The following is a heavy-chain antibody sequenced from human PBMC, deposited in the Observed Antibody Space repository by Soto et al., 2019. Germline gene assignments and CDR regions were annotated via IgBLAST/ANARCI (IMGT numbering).Heavy chain of an antibody. D-gene: IGHD4-17*01. CDR3: AKVQTTVTTNFDF. CDR2: ISGSGGST. V-gene: IGHV3-23*01. J-gene: IGHJ4*02. Sequence: RHSGTASEVNFIIHAVSWISQAPGKGMEWVSAISGSGGSTYYADCVKGRFTISRDNSKNPLYLQMNSLRAEDTAVYYCAKVQTTVTTNFDFWGQGPLVPVSS. CDR1: EVNFIIHA.